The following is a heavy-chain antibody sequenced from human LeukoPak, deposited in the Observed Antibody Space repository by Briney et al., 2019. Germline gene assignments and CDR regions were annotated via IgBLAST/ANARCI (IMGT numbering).Heavy chain of an antibody. J-gene: IGHJ3*02. CDR3: ARGGDSSSWHRDAFDI. D-gene: IGHD6-13*01. V-gene: IGHV3-48*03. Sequence: GGSLRLSCAASGFTFSSYEMNWVRQAPGKGLEWVSYISSSGSTIYYADSVKGRFTISRDNAKNSLYLQMNSLRAEDTAVYYCARGGDSSSWHRDAFDIWGQGTMVTVSS. CDR2: ISSSGSTI. CDR1: GFTFSSYE.